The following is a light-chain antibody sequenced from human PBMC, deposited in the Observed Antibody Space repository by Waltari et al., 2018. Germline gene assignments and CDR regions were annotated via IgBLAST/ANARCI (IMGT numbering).Light chain of an antibody. Sequence: DIRMTQSPSSLSASVGDRVTITCRASQAINTYLNWYQQQPGKAPKLLIYAASRLHRGVPSRFSGSGSGTDFTRTISRLQPEDCATYYCQQSYFTPRGNFGPGTRVDL. CDR2: AAS. V-gene: IGKV1-39*01. CDR1: QAINTY. J-gene: IGKJ3*01. CDR3: QQSYFTPRGN.